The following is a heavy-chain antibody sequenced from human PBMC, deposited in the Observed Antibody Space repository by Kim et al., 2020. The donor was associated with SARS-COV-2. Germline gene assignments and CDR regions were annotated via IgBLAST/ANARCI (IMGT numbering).Heavy chain of an antibody. Sequence: GGSLRLSCAASGFTFSSYAMSWVRQAPGKGLEWVSAISGSGGSTYYADSVKGRFTISRDNSKNTLYLQMNSLRAEDTAVYYCAKDIWFGDQISPFDYWGQGTLVTVSS. J-gene: IGHJ4*02. CDR2: ISGSGGST. V-gene: IGHV3-23*01. D-gene: IGHD3-10*01. CDR1: GFTFSSYA. CDR3: AKDIWFGDQISPFDY.